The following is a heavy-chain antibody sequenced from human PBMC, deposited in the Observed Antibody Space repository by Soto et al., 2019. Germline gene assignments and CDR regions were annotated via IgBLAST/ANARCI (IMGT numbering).Heavy chain of an antibody. CDR3: ARNESSNIYGMDV. CDR1: GLTFSSYS. J-gene: IGHJ6*02. CDR2: ISSSSFSI. Sequence: GGSLRLSCAASGLTFSSYSMNWVRQAPGKGLEWVSSISSSSFSINYADSVKGRFSISRDNAQNSLHLQMNNLRAEDTAVYYCARNESSNIYGMDVWGQGTTVTVSS. V-gene: IGHV3-21*01. D-gene: IGHD6-6*01.